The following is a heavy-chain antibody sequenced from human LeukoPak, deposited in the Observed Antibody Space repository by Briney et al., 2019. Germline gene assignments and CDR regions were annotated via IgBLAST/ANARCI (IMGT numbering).Heavy chain of an antibody. CDR3: AGPRNYSPFDY. CDR2: ISGSGGST. V-gene: IGHV3-23*01. J-gene: IGHJ4*02. CDR1: GFTFNSYG. Sequence: GGSLRLSCAASGFTFNSYGMSWVRQAPGKGLEWVSAISGSGGSTYYADSVKGRFTISRDNSKNTLYLQMNSLRPEDTAVYYCAGPRNYSPFDYWGQGTLVTVSS. D-gene: IGHD5-18*01.